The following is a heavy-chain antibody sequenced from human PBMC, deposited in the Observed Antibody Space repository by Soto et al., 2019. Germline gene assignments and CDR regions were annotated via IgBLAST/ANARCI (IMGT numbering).Heavy chain of an antibody. CDR3: ARGRGGSCHRCFDY. CDR1: GGSFSGYY. Sequence: KASETLSLTCAVYGGSFSGYYWSWIRQPPGKGLEWIGEINHSGSTNYNPSLKSRVTISVDTSKNQFSLKLSSVTAADTAVYYCARGRGGSCHRCFDYWGQGTLVTVSS. CDR2: INHSGST. J-gene: IGHJ4*02. D-gene: IGHD2-15*01. V-gene: IGHV4-34*01.